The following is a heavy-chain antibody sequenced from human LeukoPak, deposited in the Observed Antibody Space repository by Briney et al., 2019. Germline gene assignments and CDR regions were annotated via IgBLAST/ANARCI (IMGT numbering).Heavy chain of an antibody. CDR3: ARTKLYCSGGSCYSSLDY. J-gene: IGHJ4*02. Sequence: PSETLSLTCTVSGGSISSGGYYWSWNRQPPGKGLEWIGYIYHSGSTYYNPSLKSRVTISVDRSKNQFSLKLTSVTAADTALYYCARTKLYCSGGSCYSSLDYWGQGTLVTVSS. V-gene: IGHV4-30-2*02. CDR1: GGSISSGGYY. D-gene: IGHD2-15*01. CDR2: IYHSGST.